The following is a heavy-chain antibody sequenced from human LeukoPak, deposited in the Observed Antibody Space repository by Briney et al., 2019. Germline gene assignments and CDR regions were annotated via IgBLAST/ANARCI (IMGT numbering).Heavy chain of an antibody. CDR3: AREGTDIVVVGRWFDP. J-gene: IGHJ5*02. CDR1: GYTFTGYY. V-gene: IGHV1-2*02. CDR2: INPNSGGT. D-gene: IGHD2-2*01. Sequence: ASVKVSCKASGYTFTGYYTHWVRQAPGQGLEWMGWINPNSGGTNYAQKFQGRVTMTGDTSISTAYMELSRLRSDDTAVYYCAREGTDIVVVGRWFDPWGQGTLVTVSS.